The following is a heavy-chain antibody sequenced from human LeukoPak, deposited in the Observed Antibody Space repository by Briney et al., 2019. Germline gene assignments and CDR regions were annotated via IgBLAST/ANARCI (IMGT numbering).Heavy chain of an antibody. Sequence: GGSLRLSCAASGFSFSEYQMRWIRQAPGKGLEGISYISKSGDDIYYADSVKGRFTISRDNGNNSLYLQMNSLRVEDTAVYYCARDGYGGIHKWGQGTLVRVSS. CDR1: GFSFSEYQ. V-gene: IGHV3-11*01. CDR3: ARDGYGGIHK. CDR2: ISKSGDDI. D-gene: IGHD5-18*01. J-gene: IGHJ4*02.